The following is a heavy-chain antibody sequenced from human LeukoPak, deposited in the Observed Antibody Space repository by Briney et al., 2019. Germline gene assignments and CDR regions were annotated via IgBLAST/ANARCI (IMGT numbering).Heavy chain of an antibody. Sequence: SETLSLTCNVSGGSISSTSYYWGWIRQPPGRGLEWIATIYYSGSTYYNPSLKSRVTISVDTSKNQFSLKLSSVTAADTAVYYCARDPRGTGSSSSGAFDIWGQGTMVTVSS. V-gene: IGHV4-39*07. CDR3: ARDPRGTGSSSSGAFDI. J-gene: IGHJ3*02. CDR2: IYYSGST. CDR1: GGSISSTSYY. D-gene: IGHD6-6*01.